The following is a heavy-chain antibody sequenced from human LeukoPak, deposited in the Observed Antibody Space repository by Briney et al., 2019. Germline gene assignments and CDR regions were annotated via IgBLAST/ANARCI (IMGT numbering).Heavy chain of an antibody. CDR3: ARAYYYDSSGYYQAFQH. CDR1: GYSISSGYY. D-gene: IGHD3-22*01. Sequence: SETLSLTCTVSGYSISSGYYWGWIRQPPGKGLEWIGSIYHSGSTYYNPSLKSRVTISVDTSKNQFSLKLSSVTAADTAVYYCARAYYYDSSGYYQAFQHWGQGTLVTVSS. J-gene: IGHJ1*01. CDR2: IYHSGST. V-gene: IGHV4-38-2*02.